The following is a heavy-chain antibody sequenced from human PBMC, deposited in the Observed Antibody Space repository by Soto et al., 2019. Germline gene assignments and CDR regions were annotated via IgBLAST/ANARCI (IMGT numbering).Heavy chain of an antibody. CDR2: ISAYNGNT. J-gene: IGHJ3*02. CDR1: GYSFTSYG. D-gene: IGHD2-21*02. Sequence: GAALKVSCKTSGYSFTSYGISWVLQAPGQGLEGMGWISAYNGNTNYAQKLQGRVTMTTDTSTSTAYMELRSLRSDDTAVYYCARDPAVVTPAAFDIWGQGTMVTVSS. V-gene: IGHV1-18*04. CDR3: ARDPAVVTPAAFDI.